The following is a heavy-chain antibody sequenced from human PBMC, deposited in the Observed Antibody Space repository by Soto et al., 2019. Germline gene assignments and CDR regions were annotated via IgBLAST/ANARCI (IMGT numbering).Heavy chain of an antibody. CDR3: ARRNYFYALDV. CDR1: GGSFSGYY. Sequence: SETLSLTCAVSGGSFSGYYWGWVRQPPGKGLEWVGEINYSGSTNYNPSLKRRVTISVDTSKNQVSLKVTSVTAADTAMYYCARRNYFYALDVWGQGTTVTVSS. J-gene: IGHJ6*02. CDR2: INYSGST. V-gene: IGHV4-34*01.